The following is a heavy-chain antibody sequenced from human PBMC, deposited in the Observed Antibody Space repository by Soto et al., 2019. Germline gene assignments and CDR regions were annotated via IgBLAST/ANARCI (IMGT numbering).Heavy chain of an antibody. J-gene: IGHJ4*02. CDR3: ARDLGGWPDY. CDR1: GYTFTSYA. CDR2: INAGNGNT. Sequence: QVQLVQSGAEVKKPGASVKVCCKASGYTFTSYAMHWVRQAAGQRLEWMGWINAGNGNTKYSQKFQGRVTITRDTSASTAYMELSSLSSEDKAVYYCARDLGGWPDYWGQGTLVTVSS. V-gene: IGHV1-3*01. D-gene: IGHD2-15*01.